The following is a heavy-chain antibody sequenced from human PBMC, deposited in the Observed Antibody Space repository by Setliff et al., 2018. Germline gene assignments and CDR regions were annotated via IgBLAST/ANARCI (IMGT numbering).Heavy chain of an antibody. D-gene: IGHD6-13*01. V-gene: IGHV4-59*01. Sequence: PSETLSLTCAVYGGSFSGYYWSWIRQPPGKGLEWIGYIYYSGSTNYNPSLKSRVTISVDTSKNQFSLKLSSVTAADTAVYYCALSLAAAGHDAFDIWGQGTMVTVSS. CDR1: GGSFSGYY. CDR2: IYYSGST. CDR3: ALSLAAAGHDAFDI. J-gene: IGHJ3*02.